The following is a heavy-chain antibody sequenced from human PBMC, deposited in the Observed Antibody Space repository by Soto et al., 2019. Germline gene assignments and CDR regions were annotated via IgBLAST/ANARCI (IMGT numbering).Heavy chain of an antibody. CDR2: ISAYNGNT. CDR1: GYSFSNNG. D-gene: IGHD2-21*01. J-gene: IGHJ2*01. V-gene: IGHV1-18*04. Sequence: QVHLVQSGVEVKKPGASVRVSCKASGYSFSNNGISWVRQAPGQGLEWMGWISAYNGNTNYAQKFQGRVTMTTDTSTSTVYMDLRSLTSDDTAVYYCARRRMVVAGNWFFDLWGRGTLVTVSP. CDR3: ARRRMVVAGNWFFDL.